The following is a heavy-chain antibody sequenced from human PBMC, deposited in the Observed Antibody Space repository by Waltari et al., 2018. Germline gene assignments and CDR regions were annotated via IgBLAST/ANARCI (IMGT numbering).Heavy chain of an antibody. CDR2: IKHRRST. J-gene: IGHJ3*02. V-gene: IGHV4-34*01. CDR3: ARKGYYDFWSGYFDAFDI. CDR1: GGSFSVYY. D-gene: IGHD3-3*01. Sequence: QVQLQQWGAGLLKPSETLSLTCAFYGGSFSVYYLRWIRPPPGKGLEWIGGIKHRRSTNYNPSLKSRVTISVDTSKNQFSLKLSSVTAADTAVYYCARKGYYDFWSGYFDAFDIWGQGTMVTVSS.